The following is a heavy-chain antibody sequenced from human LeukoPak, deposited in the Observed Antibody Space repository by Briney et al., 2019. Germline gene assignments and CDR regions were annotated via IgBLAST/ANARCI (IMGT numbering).Heavy chain of an antibody. D-gene: IGHD3-3*01. V-gene: IGHV4-31*03. CDR1: GGSISSGGYY. CDR2: IYYSGST. CDR3: ARSLYYDFWSGYSAPYYYYGMDV. J-gene: IGHJ6*02. Sequence: SETLSLTCTVSGGSISSGGYYWSWIRQHPGKGLEWIGYIYYSGSTYYNPSLKSRVTISVDTSKNQFSLKLSSVTAAGTAVYYCARSLYYDFWSGYSAPYYYYGMDVWGQGTTATVSS.